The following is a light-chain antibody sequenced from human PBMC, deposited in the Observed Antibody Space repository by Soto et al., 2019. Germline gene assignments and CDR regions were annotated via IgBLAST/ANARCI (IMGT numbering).Light chain of an antibody. CDR2: DAY. J-gene: IGKJ2*01. V-gene: IGKV3-11*01. CDR1: QSVNNY. Sequence: EVVLTQSPATLSLSPGERATLSCRASQSVNNYLAWYQQKPGQAPRLLIYDAYNRATGTPARFSGSGSGTDFTLTISSLEPEDFGVYYCQQRSIWPPYTFGLGTKLEIK. CDR3: QQRSIWPPYT.